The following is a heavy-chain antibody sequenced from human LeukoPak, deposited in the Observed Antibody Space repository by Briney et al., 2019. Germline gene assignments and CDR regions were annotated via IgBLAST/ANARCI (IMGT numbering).Heavy chain of an antibody. CDR3: ARGSKAAPGTFDY. CDR1: GGSISSYY. D-gene: IGHD6-13*01. CDR2: IYYTGST. J-gene: IGHJ4*02. V-gene: IGHV4-59*01. Sequence: SVTLSLTCTVSGGSISSYYWSWIRQPPGKGLEWIGYIYYTGSTDYNPSLKSRVAISVDTSKNQFSLKLSSVTAADTAVYYCARGSKAAPGTFDYWGQGTLVTVSS.